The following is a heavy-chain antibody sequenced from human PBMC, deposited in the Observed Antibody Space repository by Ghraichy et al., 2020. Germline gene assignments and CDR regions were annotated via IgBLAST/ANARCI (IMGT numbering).Heavy chain of an antibody. CDR3: ARGSFMYYYDSSGYSQGRYYYYYMDV. V-gene: IGHV4-34*01. J-gene: IGHJ6*03. CDR1: GGSFSGYY. Sequence: SETLSLTCAVYGGSFSGYYWSWIRQPPGKGLEWIGEINHSGSTNYNPSLKSRVTISVDTSKNQFSLKLSSVTAADTAVYYCARGSFMYYYDSSGYSQGRYYYYYMDVWGKGTTVTVSS. CDR2: INHSGST. D-gene: IGHD3-22*01.